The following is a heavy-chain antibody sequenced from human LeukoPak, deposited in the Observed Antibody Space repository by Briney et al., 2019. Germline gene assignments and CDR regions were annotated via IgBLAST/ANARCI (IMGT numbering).Heavy chain of an antibody. V-gene: IGHV3-49*04. J-gene: IGHJ4*02. Sequence: GGSLRLSCTTSEFTFGDYIMTWVRQVPGKGLEWVGFVRGKSLGGTSEYAASVKGRFTISRDDSNNIAYLQMDNLKTDDAAVYYCSRTSGLWSGYNPFDYWGQGTLVTVSS. CDR3: SRTSGLWSGYNPFDY. D-gene: IGHD3-3*01. CDR2: VRGKSLGGTS. CDR1: EFTFGDYI.